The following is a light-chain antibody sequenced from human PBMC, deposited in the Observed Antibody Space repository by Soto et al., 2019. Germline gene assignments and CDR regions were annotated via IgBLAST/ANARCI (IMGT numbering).Light chain of an antibody. J-gene: IGKJ5*01. Sequence: DIVLTQSPGPLSLSPVERATLSFRASQSVTNNYLAWYQQKPGQAPRLLIDGASSRATGVPDRFSGTGSGTDFTLTISRLEPEDFAVFYCQQYGNSPITFGQGTRLEIK. V-gene: IGKV3-20*01. CDR3: QQYGNSPIT. CDR2: GAS. CDR1: QSVTNNY.